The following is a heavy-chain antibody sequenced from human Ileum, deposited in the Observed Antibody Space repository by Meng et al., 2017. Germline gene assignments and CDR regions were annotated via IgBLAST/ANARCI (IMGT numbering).Heavy chain of an antibody. CDR3: AREGEDYYYASHGGAFDF. Sequence: GGSLRLSCAASGFTFSTHLMHWVRQAPGQGLEWVALLSSDGRHEYYADSVEGRFTIYRDDSRNTLYLQMNSLRPDDTALYYCAREGEDYYYASHGGAFDFWGQGTMVTVSS. V-gene: IGHV3-30*04. CDR1: GFTFSTHL. J-gene: IGHJ3*01. CDR2: LSSDGRHE. D-gene: IGHD3-10*01.